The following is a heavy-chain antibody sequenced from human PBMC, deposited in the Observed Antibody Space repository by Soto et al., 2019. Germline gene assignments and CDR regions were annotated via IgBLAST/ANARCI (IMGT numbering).Heavy chain of an antibody. V-gene: IGHV3-7*01. CDR1: GFTFSDYW. J-gene: IGHJ4*02. CDR3: ARARYCSGGSCYADY. D-gene: IGHD2-15*01. Sequence: EVQLVESGGGLVQPGGSLRLSCAASGFTFSDYWMSWVRQAPGKGLEWVANIKKDGSEKYYVDSVKGRFTIPRDNAKNSLYLQMNSLRAEDTAVYYCARARYCSGGSCYADYWGQGTLVTVSS. CDR2: IKKDGSEK.